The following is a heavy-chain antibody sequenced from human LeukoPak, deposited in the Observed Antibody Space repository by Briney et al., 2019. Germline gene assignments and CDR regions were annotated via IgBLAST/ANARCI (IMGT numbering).Heavy chain of an antibody. CDR2: IRSKGYGGTT. V-gene: IGHV3-49*04. CDR1: GFTFGDHA. CDR3: TRGPTQQWLYYGMDV. Sequence: TGGSPRLSCTASGFTFGDHAMSWVRQAPGKGLEWVGFIRSKGYGGTTEYAASVKGRFTISRDDSKGIAYLQMNSLKIEDTAVYCTRGPTQQWLYYGMDVWGQGTTVIVSS. D-gene: IGHD5-18*01. J-gene: IGHJ6*02.